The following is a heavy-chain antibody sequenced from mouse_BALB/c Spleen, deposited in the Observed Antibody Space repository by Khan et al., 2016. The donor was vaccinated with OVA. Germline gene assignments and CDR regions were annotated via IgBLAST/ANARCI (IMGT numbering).Heavy chain of an antibody. CDR3: ASHLTGSFAY. J-gene: IGHJ3*01. CDR2: ISSGGDYT. D-gene: IGHD4-1*01. V-gene: IGHV5-6*01. Sequence: EVELVESGGDLVKPGGSLKLSCAASGFIFSSYSMSWVRQTPDKRLEWVATISSGGDYTYYPDNVKGRFTISRDNAKNTLYLQMNSLKSEDTAMYNCASHLTGSFAYWGQGTLVTVSA. CDR1: GFIFSSYS.